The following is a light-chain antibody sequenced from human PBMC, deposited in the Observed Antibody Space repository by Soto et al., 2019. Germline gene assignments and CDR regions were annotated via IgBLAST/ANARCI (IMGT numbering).Light chain of an antibody. V-gene: IGKV3-20*01. Sequence: EIVLTQSPATLSLSPGERATLSCRASQSVSNYLAWYQQRPGQAPRLLIYGASTRATGIPDRFSGSGSGTDFTLTISRLEPEDFAVYYCQEHGSSPRTFGQGTKVDI. CDR2: GAS. CDR1: QSVSNY. CDR3: QEHGSSPRT. J-gene: IGKJ1*01.